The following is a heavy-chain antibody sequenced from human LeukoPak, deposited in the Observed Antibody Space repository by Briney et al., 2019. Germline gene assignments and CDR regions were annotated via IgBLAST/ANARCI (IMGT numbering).Heavy chain of an antibody. J-gene: IGHJ4*02. Sequence: GGSLRLSCVASGFTLSSYSMNWVRQAPGKGLEWVSYITSSSSRIHYADSVKGRSTISRDNAKNSLYLQMNSLRDEDTAVYYCTRDPNALDHWGQGTLVTVSS. CDR1: GFTLSSYS. D-gene: IGHD1-1*01. CDR3: TRDPNALDH. V-gene: IGHV3-48*02. CDR2: ITSSSSRI.